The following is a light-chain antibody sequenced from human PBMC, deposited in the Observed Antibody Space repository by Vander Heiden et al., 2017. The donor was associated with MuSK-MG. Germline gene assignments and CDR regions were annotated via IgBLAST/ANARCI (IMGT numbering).Light chain of an antibody. Sequence: QSVLTQPPSVSRAPGQRVTISCTGSSSNIGAGYDVHWSQQLPGPEPKLLNEWNSNRPSGVPDRFPGFKSGTSACLEITGLQAGDEAEDYSQGYDSRLSGWVFGGGTKLTVL. CDR1: SSNIGAGYD. V-gene: IGLV1-40*01. J-gene: IGLJ2*01. CDR3: QGYDSRLSGWV. CDR2: WNS.